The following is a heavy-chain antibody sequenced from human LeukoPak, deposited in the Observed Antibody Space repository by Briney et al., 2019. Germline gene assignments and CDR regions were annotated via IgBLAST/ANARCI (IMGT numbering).Heavy chain of an antibody. Sequence: PSETLSLTCAVYGGSFSGYYWSWIRQPPERGLEWIGEINHSGSTNYNPSLKSRVTISVDTSKNQFSLKLSSVTAAETAVYYCARDGIAADATKLDYWGQGTLVTVSS. J-gene: IGHJ4*02. CDR3: ARDGIAADATKLDY. CDR1: GGSFSGYY. V-gene: IGHV4-34*01. D-gene: IGHD6-13*01. CDR2: INHSGST.